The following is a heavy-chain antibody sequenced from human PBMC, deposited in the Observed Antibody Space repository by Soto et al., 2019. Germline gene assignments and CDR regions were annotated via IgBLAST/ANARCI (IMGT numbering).Heavy chain of an antibody. CDR2: IYSGGFT. Sequence: GGALRDSCGGSGGTASRNDNSLGRQAPGKGLEWVSVIYSGGFTYYADSVKGRFTISRDNSKNTLYLQMNSLRAEDTAVYYCAKEWGCSGGDCNYYFAYSGLGTLVTVSS. CDR3: AKEWGCSGGDCNYYFAY. D-gene: IGHD2-15*01. J-gene: IGHJ4*02. CDR1: GGTASRND. V-gene: IGHV3-66*01.